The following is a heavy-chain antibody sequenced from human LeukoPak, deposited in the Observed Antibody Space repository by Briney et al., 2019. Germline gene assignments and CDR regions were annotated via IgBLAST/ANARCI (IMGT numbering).Heavy chain of an antibody. V-gene: IGHV4-4*02. CDR3: ARPRITIFGVVRYNWFDP. Sequence: PSGTLSLTCAVSGGSISSSNWWSWVRQPPGKGLEWIGEIYHSGSTNYNPSLKSRVTISVDTSKNQFSLKLSSVTAADTAVYYCARPRITIFGVVRYNWFDPWGQGTLVTVSS. D-gene: IGHD3-3*01. CDR2: IYHSGST. J-gene: IGHJ5*02. CDR1: GGSISSSNW.